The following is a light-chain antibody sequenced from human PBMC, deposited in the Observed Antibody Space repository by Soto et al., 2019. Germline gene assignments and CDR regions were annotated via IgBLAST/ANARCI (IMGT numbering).Light chain of an antibody. V-gene: IGKV3-15*01. CDR2: GAS. CDR1: QSVSSK. CDR3: QQYNSWPPFT. J-gene: IGKJ5*01. Sequence: EIVMTQSPATLSVSPGERATLSCRASQSVSSKVGWYQQKPGQAPRLLIYGASTRATGIPARFSGSGSGTDFILTISSLQSEDSAVYYCQQYNSWPPFTFGQGTRLEIK.